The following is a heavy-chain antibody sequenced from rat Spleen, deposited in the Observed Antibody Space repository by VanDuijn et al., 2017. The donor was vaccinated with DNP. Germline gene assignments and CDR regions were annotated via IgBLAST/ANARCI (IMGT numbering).Heavy chain of an antibody. D-gene: IGHD1-7*01. CDR1: GSSITSNY. CDR3: ARWTRYFDY. CDR2: ISYCGST. J-gene: IGHJ2*01. Sequence: EVQLQESGSGLVKPSQSLSLTCSVTGSSITSNYWGWIRKFPGNKMEYIGHISYCGSTNYNPSLKSRISITRDTSKNHFFLHLNSVTTEDTATYYCARWTRYFDYWGQGVMVTVSS. V-gene: IGHV3-1*01.